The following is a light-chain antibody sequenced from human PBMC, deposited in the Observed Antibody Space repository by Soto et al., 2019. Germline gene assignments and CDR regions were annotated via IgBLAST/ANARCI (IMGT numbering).Light chain of an antibody. J-gene: IGLJ3*02. V-gene: IGLV2-23*02. CDR1: SSDVGSYNL. Sequence: QSALTQPASVSGSPGQSITISCTGTSSDVGSYNLVSWYQQHPGKAPKLMIYEVSKRPSGVSNRFSGSKSGNTASLTISGLQAEDEADYYCCSYAGSSTWGFGGGTKLTVL. CDR3: CSYAGSSTWG. CDR2: EVS.